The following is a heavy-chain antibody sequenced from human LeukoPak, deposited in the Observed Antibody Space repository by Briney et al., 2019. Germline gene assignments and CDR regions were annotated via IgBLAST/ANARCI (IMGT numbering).Heavy chain of an antibody. D-gene: IGHD6-13*01. V-gene: IGHV3-21*01. CDR2: ISSSSSYI. CDR3: ARMIGSSWYRGGAFDI. CDR1: GFTFSSYG. J-gene: IGHJ3*02. Sequence: PGGSLRLSCAASGFTFSSYGMHWVRQAPGKGLEWVSSISSSSSYIYYADSVKGRFTISRDNAKNSLYLQMNSLRAEDTAVYYCARMIGSSWYRGGAFDIWGQGTMVTVSS.